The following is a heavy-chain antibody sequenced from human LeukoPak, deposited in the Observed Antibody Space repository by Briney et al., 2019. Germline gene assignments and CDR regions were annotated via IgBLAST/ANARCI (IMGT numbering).Heavy chain of an antibody. D-gene: IGHD1-26*01. J-gene: IGHJ4*02. V-gene: IGHV1-46*01. CDR3: ARALGATSDDY. CDR1: GYTFTSYS. CDR2: INPSGGST. Sequence: ASVKVSCKASGYTFTSYSMHWVRQAPGQGLEWMGIINPSGGSTSYAQKLQGRVTMTTDTSTSTAYMELRSLRSDDTAVYYCARALGATSDDYWGQGTLVTVSS.